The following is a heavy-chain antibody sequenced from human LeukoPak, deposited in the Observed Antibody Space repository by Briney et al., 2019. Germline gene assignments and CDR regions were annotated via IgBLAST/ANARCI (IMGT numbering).Heavy chain of an antibody. CDR3: ARRLDYDILTGYSPYAFDI. J-gene: IGHJ3*02. V-gene: IGHV3-23*01. Sequence: GGSLRLSCAASEFSVGSNYMTWLRQAPGKGLEGVSAISGCDCSTYYADSVKGRFTISRDNSKNTLYMQMNSLRAEDTAVYYCARRLDYDILTGYSPYAFDIWGQGTMVTVSS. D-gene: IGHD3-9*01. CDR1: EFSVGSNY. CDR2: ISGCDCST.